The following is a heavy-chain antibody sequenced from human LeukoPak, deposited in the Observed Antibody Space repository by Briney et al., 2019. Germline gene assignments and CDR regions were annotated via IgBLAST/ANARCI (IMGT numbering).Heavy chain of an antibody. CDR3: ARDQSEGATSSFDY. Sequence: ASVKVSCKASGYTFTGYYMHWVRQAPGQGREWMGWINAYNGNTDYSQKFQGRVTITADKSTSTAYMELSSLRSEDTAVYYCARDQSEGATSSFDYWGQGTLVTVSS. J-gene: IGHJ4*02. V-gene: IGHV1/OR15-3*02. D-gene: IGHD1-26*01. CDR1: GYTFTGYY. CDR2: INAYNGNT.